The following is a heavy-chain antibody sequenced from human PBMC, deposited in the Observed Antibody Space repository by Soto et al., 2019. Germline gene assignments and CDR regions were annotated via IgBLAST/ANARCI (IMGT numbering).Heavy chain of an antibody. CDR2: ITHGGST. CDR3: ARMAVTTFYYYAMDV. D-gene: IGHD6-19*01. J-gene: IGHJ6*02. Sequence: SETLSLTCAVYGYSIRSSDWWGWIRQPPGKGLEWIGYITHGGSTNYNPSLKRRVTMSVDPSKNQFSLNLTSVTAVDAAVYYCARMAVTTFYYYAMDVWGQGTTVTVSS. V-gene: IGHV4-28*01. CDR1: GYSIRSSDW.